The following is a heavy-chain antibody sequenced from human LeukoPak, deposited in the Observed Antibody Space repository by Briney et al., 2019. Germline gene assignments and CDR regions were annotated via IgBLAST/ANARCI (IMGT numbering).Heavy chain of an antibody. CDR3: AKASWVSNVDAVL. CDR1: GFIFSNYA. D-gene: IGHD3-16*01. CDR2: PRGDGDT. V-gene: IGHV3-23*01. J-gene: IGHJ4*02. Sequence: GGSLRLSCAASGFIFSNYAMSWVRQTPARGLEWVSSPRGDGDTFYADFVKGRFTLSRDDSRNTVYLQLNNLRVEDTAIYYCAKASWVSNVDAVLWGQGTLVTVSS.